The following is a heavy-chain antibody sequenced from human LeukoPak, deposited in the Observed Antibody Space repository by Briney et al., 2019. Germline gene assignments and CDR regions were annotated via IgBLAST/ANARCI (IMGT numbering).Heavy chain of an antibody. V-gene: IGHV1-2*02. J-gene: IGHJ5*02. CDR1: GYTFTGYY. D-gene: IGHD3-3*01. CDR2: INPNSGGT. CDR3: ARGLGYDFWSDDNWFDP. Sequence: ASVKVSCKASGYTFTGYYMHWVRQAPGQGLEWMGWINPNSGGTNYAQKFQGRVTITRNTSISTAYMELSSLRSEDTAVYYCARGLGYDFWSDDNWFDPWGQGTLVTVSS.